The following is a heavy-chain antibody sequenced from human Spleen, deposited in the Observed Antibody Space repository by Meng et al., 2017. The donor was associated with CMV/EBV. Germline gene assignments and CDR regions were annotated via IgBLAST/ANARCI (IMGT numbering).Heavy chain of an antibody. V-gene: IGHV3-7*01. D-gene: IGHD2-2*01. Sequence: GESLKIACAASGFTFSGYWMTWVRQAPGKGLEWVANIKQDGSEIYYVDSVKGRFTISRDNAKNSVYLQMQSLRAEDTGTYYCARGAPVVVPAYRPLDVWGQGTTVTVSS. CDR2: IKQDGSEI. CDR3: ARGAPVVVPAYRPLDV. CDR1: GFTFSGYW. J-gene: IGHJ6*02.